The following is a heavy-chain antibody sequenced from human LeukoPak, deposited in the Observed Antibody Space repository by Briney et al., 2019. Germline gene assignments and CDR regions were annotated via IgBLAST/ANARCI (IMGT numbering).Heavy chain of an antibody. J-gene: IGHJ5*02. Sequence: ASVKVSCKASGYTFTSYGISWVRQAPGQGLEWMGWISAYNGNTNYAQKLQGRVTMTRNTSISTAYMELSSLRSEDTAVYYCARGMSLAAAGRWFDPWGQGTLVTVSS. CDR2: ISAYNGNT. V-gene: IGHV1-18*01. D-gene: IGHD6-13*01. CDR3: ARGMSLAAAGRWFDP. CDR1: GYTFTSYG.